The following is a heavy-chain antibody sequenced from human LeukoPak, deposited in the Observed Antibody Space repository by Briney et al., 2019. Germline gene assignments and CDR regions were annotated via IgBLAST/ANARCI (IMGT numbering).Heavy chain of an antibody. CDR3: AREYFDWYDAFDI. D-gene: IGHD3-9*01. V-gene: IGHV1-69*13. J-gene: IGHJ3*02. Sequence: SVKVSCKASGGTFSSYAISWVRQAPGQGLEWMGGIIPIFGTANYAQKFQGRVTITADESTSTAYMELSSLRSEDTAVYYCAREYFDWYDAFDIWGQGTMVTVSS. CDR2: IIPIFGTA. CDR1: GGTFSSYA.